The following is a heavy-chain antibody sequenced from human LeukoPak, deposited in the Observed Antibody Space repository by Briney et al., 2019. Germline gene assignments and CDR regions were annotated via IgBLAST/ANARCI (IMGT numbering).Heavy chain of an antibody. D-gene: IGHD2-21*01. CDR3: AVDSDVVVAERIT. J-gene: IGHJ5*02. CDR2: INPNSGGT. CDR1: GYTFTGYY. V-gene: IGHV1-2*02. Sequence: ASVKFSCKASGYTFTGYYMHWVRQAPGQGLEWVGWINPNSGGTNYAQKFQGRVTITAVKSTSTAYMELSSLRSEDTAVYYCAVDSDVVVAERITWGQGTLVTVSS.